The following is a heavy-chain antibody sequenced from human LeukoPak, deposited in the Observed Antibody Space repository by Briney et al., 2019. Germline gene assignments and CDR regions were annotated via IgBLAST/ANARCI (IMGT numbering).Heavy chain of an antibody. D-gene: IGHD6-13*01. CDR3: AKVGVAAAGTSDY. V-gene: IGHV3-30*18. Sequence: GGSLRLSCAASGFTFSSYGMHWVRQAPGKGLEWVAVIPYDGSNKYYADSVKGRFTISRDNSKNTLYLQMNSLRAEDTAVYYCAKVGVAAAGTSDYWGQGTLVTVSS. J-gene: IGHJ4*02. CDR1: GFTFSSYG. CDR2: IPYDGSNK.